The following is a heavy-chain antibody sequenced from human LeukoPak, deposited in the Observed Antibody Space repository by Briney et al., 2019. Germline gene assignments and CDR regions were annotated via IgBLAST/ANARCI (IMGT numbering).Heavy chain of an antibody. J-gene: IGHJ4*02. Sequence: GGSLRLSCAASGFTFSNAWMNWVRQAPGKGLEWVGRIKTKTDGGTTDYAVPVKGRFTVSRDDSKNTLYLHMNSLRTEDTAVYYCSTGPYSGSYQVSDNWGQGTLVTVSS. CDR1: GFTFSNAW. V-gene: IGHV3-15*07. D-gene: IGHD1-26*01. CDR3: STGPYSGSYQVSDN. CDR2: IKTKTDGGTT.